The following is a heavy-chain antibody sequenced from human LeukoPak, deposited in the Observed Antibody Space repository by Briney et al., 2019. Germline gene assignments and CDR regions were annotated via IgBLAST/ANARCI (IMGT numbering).Heavy chain of an antibody. Sequence: PGESLKISCKGSGYSFTSYWIGWVRQMPGKGLEWMGIIYPGDSDTRYSTSFQGQVTISADKSISTAYLQWSSLKASDTAMYYCARQAHRDSNYYYYGMDVWGQGTTVTVSS. CDR2: IYPGDSDT. V-gene: IGHV5-51*01. CDR1: GYSFTSYW. CDR3: ARQAHRDSNYYYYGMDV. D-gene: IGHD4-11*01. J-gene: IGHJ6*02.